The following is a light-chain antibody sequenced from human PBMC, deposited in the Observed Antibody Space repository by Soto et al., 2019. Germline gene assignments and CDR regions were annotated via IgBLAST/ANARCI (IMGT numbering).Light chain of an antibody. CDR3: QSYVGTNPHVA. J-gene: IGLJ2*01. Sequence: NFMLTQPHSVSESPGKTVTISCTGSSGSIATNYVQWYQQRPGSAPTTVIYEDTQRPSGVPGRFSGSIDSSATSASLSISRLKTEDEADYVSQSYVGTNPHVAFGGGTPLT. CDR2: EDT. V-gene: IGLV6-57*02. CDR1: SGSIATNY.